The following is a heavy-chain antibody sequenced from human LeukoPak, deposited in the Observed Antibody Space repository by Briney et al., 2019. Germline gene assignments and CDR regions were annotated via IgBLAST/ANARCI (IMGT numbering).Heavy chain of an antibody. CDR3: VKYHSWGFGYFAY. CDR2: ISSNGDRV. V-gene: IGHV3-64D*09. CDR1: GFAFSSYA. Sequence: QPGGSLRLSCSASGFAFSSYAMHWVHQAPGKGLEHVSAISSNGDRVYYADSLQGSFTVSRDNSKNTLYLQMTSLRVEETAVYFCVKYHSWGFGYFAYGGEGTLVTVSA. J-gene: IGHJ4*02. D-gene: IGHD6-13*01.